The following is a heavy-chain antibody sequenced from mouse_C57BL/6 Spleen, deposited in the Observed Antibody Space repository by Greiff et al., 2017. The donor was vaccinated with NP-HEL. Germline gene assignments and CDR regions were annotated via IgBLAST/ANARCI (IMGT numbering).Heavy chain of an antibody. CDR3: ARLGLDGYYAIDY. Sequence: QVQLQQPGAELVKPGASVKLSCKASGYTFTSYWMQWVKQRPGQGLEWIGEIDPSDSYTNYNQQFKGKATLTVDTSSSTAYMQLSSLTSEDSAVYYCARLGLDGYYAIDYWGQGTSVTVSS. J-gene: IGHJ4*01. CDR2: IDPSDSYT. D-gene: IGHD2-3*01. V-gene: IGHV1-50*01. CDR1: GYTFTSYW.